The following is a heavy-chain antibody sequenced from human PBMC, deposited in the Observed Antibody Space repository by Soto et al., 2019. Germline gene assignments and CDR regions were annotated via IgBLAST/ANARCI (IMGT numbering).Heavy chain of an antibody. CDR2: INPNSGDT. CDR1: GYTFTGYY. V-gene: IGHV1-2*02. J-gene: IGHJ6*02. CDR3: AKRGAIVEAGTRLYLYNAMDV. D-gene: IGHD1-26*01. Sequence: GGSVKVSCKASGYTFTGYYVHWVRQAPGQGLEWMGWINPNSGDTYLAQRFQGRVTMNKDTSIGTAYMELRGLTSDDTAEYYCAKRGAIVEAGTRLYLYNAMDVWGQGTTVTVSS.